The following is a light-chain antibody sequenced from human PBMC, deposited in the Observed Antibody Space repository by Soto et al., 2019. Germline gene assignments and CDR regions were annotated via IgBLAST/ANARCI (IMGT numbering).Light chain of an antibody. V-gene: IGLV2-23*02. J-gene: IGLJ1*01. CDR2: EVS. CDR1: SRYVGSYNL. Sequence: LAQPGAGSECPGRSIPISYTGNSRYVGSYNLVSWYQQHPGKAPKLMIYEVSKRPSGVSNRFSGSKSGNTASLTISGLQAEDEADYYCCSYAGSSTYVFGTGAKVTVL. CDR3: CSYAGSSTYV.